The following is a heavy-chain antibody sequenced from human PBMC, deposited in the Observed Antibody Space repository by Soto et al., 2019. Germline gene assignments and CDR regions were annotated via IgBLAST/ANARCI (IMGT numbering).Heavy chain of an antibody. V-gene: IGHV4-59*01. CDR1: GGSIGSYY. Sequence: QVQLQESGPGLVKPSETLSLTCTVSGGSIGSYYWSWIRQPPGKGLEWIGYIYYSGSTNYNPSLKSRVTISVDTSKNQFSLKLSSVTAADTAVYYCARMDYVARRGPALDYWGQGTLVTVSS. CDR3: ARMDYVARRGPALDY. J-gene: IGHJ4*02. CDR2: IYYSGST. D-gene: IGHD4-17*01.